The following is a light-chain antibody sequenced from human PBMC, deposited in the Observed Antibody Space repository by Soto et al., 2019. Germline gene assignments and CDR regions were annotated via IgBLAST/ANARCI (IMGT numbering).Light chain of an antibody. Sequence: EIFLTQSPDTLSLSPGERASLTCMSSQSLTNYIACYQQRPGQAPRLLIYDASNRATGVPARFSGSRSGTDFTLTISDLEPADFGLYYCQQRLNWPPGFGQGTKVDI. V-gene: IGKV3-11*01. CDR1: QSLTNY. CDR3: QQRLNWPPG. CDR2: DAS. J-gene: IGKJ1*01.